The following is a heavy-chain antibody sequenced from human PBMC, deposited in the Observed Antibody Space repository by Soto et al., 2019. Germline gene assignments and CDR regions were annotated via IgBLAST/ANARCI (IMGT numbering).Heavy chain of an antibody. CDR2: INPNSGGT. V-gene: IGHV1-2*04. CDR1: GYTFTGYY. CDR3: ARDRGVWENEEPYDYYYGMDV. J-gene: IGHJ6*02. Sequence: GASVKVSCKASGYTFTGYYMHWVRQAPGQGLEWMGWINPNSGGTNYAQKFQGWVTMTRDTSISTAYMELSRLRSDDTAVYYCARDRGVWENEEPYDYYYGMDVWGQGTTVTVSS. D-gene: IGHD2-8*01.